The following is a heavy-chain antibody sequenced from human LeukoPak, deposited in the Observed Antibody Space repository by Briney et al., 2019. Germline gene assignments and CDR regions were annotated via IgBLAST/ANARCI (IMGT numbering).Heavy chain of an antibody. Sequence: GGSLRLSCAASGFTFSTYWMNWVRQAPGKGLEWVASIKLDGGENYYVDSVKGRFTITRDNAKNSLSLQMNSLRAEDTAVYYCAIQKADLITMIRGVIAYWGQGTLVTVSS. V-gene: IGHV3-7*01. CDR1: GFTFSTYW. CDR3: AIQKADLITMIRGVIAY. CDR2: IKLDGGEN. J-gene: IGHJ4*02. D-gene: IGHD3-10*01.